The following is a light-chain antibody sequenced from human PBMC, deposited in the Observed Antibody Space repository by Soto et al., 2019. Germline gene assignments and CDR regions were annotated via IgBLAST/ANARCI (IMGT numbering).Light chain of an antibody. Sequence: QSVLTQPPSASGTPGQRVTIFCPGTSSNIGSKYVYWYQQHPGKAPKLMIYEVSNRPSGVSNRFSGSKSGNTASLTISGLQAEDEADYYCSSYTSSSPYVFGTGTKVTVL. CDR2: EVS. J-gene: IGLJ1*01. V-gene: IGLV2-14*01. CDR1: SSNIGSKY. CDR3: SSYTSSSPYV.